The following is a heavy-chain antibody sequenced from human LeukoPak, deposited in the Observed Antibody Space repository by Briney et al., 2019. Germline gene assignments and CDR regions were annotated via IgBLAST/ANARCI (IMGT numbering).Heavy chain of an antibody. J-gene: IGHJ4*02. CDR3: ARALGAYSSGWYTFLYFDY. CDR2: IYHSGST. Sequence: SETLSLTCAVSGGSISSSNWWSWVRQPPGKGLEWIGEIYHSGSTNYNPSLKSRVTISVDKSKNQFSLKLSSVTAADTAVYYCARALGAYSSGWYTFLYFDYWGQGTLVTVSS. D-gene: IGHD6-19*01. CDR1: GGSISSSNW. V-gene: IGHV4-4*02.